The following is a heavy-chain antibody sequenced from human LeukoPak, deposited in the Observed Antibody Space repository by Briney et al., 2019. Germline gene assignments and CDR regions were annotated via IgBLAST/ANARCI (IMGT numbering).Heavy chain of an antibody. J-gene: IGHJ4*02. D-gene: IGHD5-12*01. CDR1: GGSISSGDYY. V-gene: IGHV4-30-4*01. CDR3: ASGSGYDLGDY. CDR2: IYYSGST. Sequence: PSETLSFTCTVSGGSISSGDYYWSWIRQPPGKGLEWIGYIYYSGSTYYNPSLKSRVTISVDTSKNQFSLKLSSVTAADTAVYYCASGSGYDLGDYWGQGTLVTVSS.